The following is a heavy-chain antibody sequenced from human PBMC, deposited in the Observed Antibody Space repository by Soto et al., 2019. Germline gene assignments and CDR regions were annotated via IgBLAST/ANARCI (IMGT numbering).Heavy chain of an antibody. D-gene: IGHD2-2*01. CDR2: IYPGDSDT. J-gene: IGHJ1*01. Sequence: PGESLKISCKGSGYSFTTNWIGWVRQMPGKGLEWMGVIYPGDSDTRYSPSFQGQVAISADKSINTAYLQWSSLKASDTAMYYCERPSAVAEDGTDWGQGTLVTVSS. CDR1: GYSFTTNW. CDR3: ERPSAVAEDGTD. V-gene: IGHV5-51*01.